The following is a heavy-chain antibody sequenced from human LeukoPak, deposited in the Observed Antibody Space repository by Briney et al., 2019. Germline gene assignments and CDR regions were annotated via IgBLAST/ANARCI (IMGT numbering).Heavy chain of an antibody. V-gene: IGHV4-59*08. CDR3: ARLAYYYGWGSYYYYGMDV. J-gene: IGHJ6*02. D-gene: IGHD3-10*01. CDR1: GGAISSYY. Sequence: PSETLSLTCTVSGGAISSYYWSWIRQPPGKGLEWIGNIYYSGSTNYNASLKSRVTISVDTSKNQFSLKLSSVTAADTAVYYCARLAYYYGWGSYYYYGMDVWGQGTTVTVSS. CDR2: IYYSGST.